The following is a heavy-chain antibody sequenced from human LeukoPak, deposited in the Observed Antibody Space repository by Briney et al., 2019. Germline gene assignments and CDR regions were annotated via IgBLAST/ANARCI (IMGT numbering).Heavy chain of an antibody. CDR3: ARGPSFDY. J-gene: IGHJ4*02. Sequence: GGSLRLSCAASGFTFSSYSMNWVRQAPGKGLEWVSYISSSSSTIYYADSVKGRFTISRDNAKSSLYLLMNSLRAEDTAVYYCARGPSFDYWGQGSLVTVSS. CDR1: GFTFSSYS. V-gene: IGHV3-48*04. CDR2: ISSSSSTI.